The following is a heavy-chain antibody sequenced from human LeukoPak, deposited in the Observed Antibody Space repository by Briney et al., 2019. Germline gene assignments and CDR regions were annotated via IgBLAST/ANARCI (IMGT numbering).Heavy chain of an antibody. CDR3: ARDKGLGGKYYDYFYGMDA. Sequence: ASVKVSCKASGYTFTSYGISWVRQAPGQGLEWMGWISAYNDNTYYAQRVQGRVTMTTDMYTTTAYMELKSLRYDDTAVYCCARDKGLGGKYYDYFYGMDAWGQGTTVTVSS. V-gene: IGHV1-18*01. CDR2: ISAYNDNT. J-gene: IGHJ6*02. D-gene: IGHD1-1*01. CDR1: GYTFTSYG.